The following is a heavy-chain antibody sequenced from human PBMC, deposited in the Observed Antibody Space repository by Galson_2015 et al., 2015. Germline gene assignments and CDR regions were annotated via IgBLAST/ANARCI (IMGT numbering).Heavy chain of an antibody. D-gene: IGHD1-26*01. V-gene: IGHV3-30-3*01. Sequence: SLRLSCAASGVTFSSYAMHWVRQAPGMGLEWVAVISYDGSNKYYADSVKDRFTISRDNSKNTLYLQMNSLRAEDTAVYYCARDRTVGATGYFDYWGQGTLVTVSS. J-gene: IGHJ4*02. CDR3: ARDRTVGATGYFDY. CDR1: GVTFSSYA. CDR2: ISYDGSNK.